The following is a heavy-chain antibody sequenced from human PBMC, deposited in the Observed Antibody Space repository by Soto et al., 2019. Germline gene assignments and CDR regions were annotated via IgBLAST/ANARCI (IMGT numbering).Heavy chain of an antibody. J-gene: IGHJ4*02. Sequence: VQVVESGGTLVQPGGSLRLSCEVSGFDFPGFWMNWVRQAPGKGLEWVANINHGGSETNFLDSVKGRFTISRDNAKTTLYFHTSRLGVEDTALYYCTRGGGDLNFWGEGTVVIVSS. CDR1: GFDFPGFW. D-gene: IGHD2-21*02. CDR3: TRGGGDLNF. V-gene: IGHV3-7*04. CDR2: INHGGSET.